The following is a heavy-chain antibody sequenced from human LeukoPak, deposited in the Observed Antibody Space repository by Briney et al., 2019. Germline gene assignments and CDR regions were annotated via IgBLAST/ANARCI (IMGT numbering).Heavy chain of an antibody. CDR3: ARTTTFAPHFDY. J-gene: IGHJ4*02. CDR1: GFTVSSNY. V-gene: IGHV3-66*01. Sequence: GGSLRLSCAASGFTVSSNYMSWVRQAPGKGLEWVSVIYSGGTTYYADSVRGRFTISRDNSKNTLYLQMNSLRAEDTAVYYCARTTTFAPHFDYWGQGTLITVSS. CDR2: IYSGGTT. D-gene: IGHD1-1*01.